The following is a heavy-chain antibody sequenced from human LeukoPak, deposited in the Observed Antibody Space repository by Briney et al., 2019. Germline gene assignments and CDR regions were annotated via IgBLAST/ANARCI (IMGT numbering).Heavy chain of an antibody. CDR2: ISGSGGST. CDR3: AKYRETDYGDYDAFDI. Sequence: GGSLRLPCTTSGFTFTNYGINWVRQAPGKGLEWVSAISGSGGSTYYADSVKGRFTISRDNSKNTLYLQMNSLRAEDTAVYYCAKYRETDYGDYDAFDIWGQGTMVTVSS. CDR1: GFTFTNYG. V-gene: IGHV3-23*01. D-gene: IGHD4-17*01. J-gene: IGHJ3*02.